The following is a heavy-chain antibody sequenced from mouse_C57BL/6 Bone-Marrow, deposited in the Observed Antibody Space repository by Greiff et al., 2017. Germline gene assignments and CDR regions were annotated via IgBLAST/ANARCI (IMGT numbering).Heavy chain of an antibody. V-gene: IGHV1-52*01. J-gene: IGHJ3*01. CDR2: IDPSDSET. D-gene: IGHD4-1*01. CDR1: GYTFTSYW. Sequence: QVQLQQPGAELVRPGSSVKLSCKASGYTFTSYWMHWVKQRPIQGLEWIGNIDPSDSETHYNQKFKDKATLTVDKSSSTAYMQLSSLTSEDSAVYYCARSGLTGTGFAYWGQGTLVTVSA. CDR3: ARSGLTGTGFAY.